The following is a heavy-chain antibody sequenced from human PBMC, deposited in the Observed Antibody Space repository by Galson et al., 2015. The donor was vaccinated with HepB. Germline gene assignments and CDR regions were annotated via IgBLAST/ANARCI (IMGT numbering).Heavy chain of an antibody. J-gene: IGHJ6*02. Sequence: SVKVSCKASGGTFSSYTISWVRQAPGQGLEWMGRIIPILGIANYAQKFQGRVTITADKSTSTAYMELSSLRSEDTAVYYCARSGEAYCGGDCYWGPAYYYGMDVWGQGTTVTVSS. CDR2: IIPILGIA. CDR1: GGTFSSYT. V-gene: IGHV1-69*02. D-gene: IGHD2-21*02. CDR3: ARSGEAYCGGDCYWGPAYYYGMDV.